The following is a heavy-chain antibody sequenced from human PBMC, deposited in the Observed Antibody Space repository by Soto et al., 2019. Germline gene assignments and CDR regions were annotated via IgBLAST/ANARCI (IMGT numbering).Heavy chain of an antibody. CDR1: GGSISSYY. D-gene: IGHD1-1*01. CDR3: ARDLGNWNDANGMDV. V-gene: IGHV4-59*01. Sequence: SETLSLTCTVSGGSISSYYWSWIRQPPGKGLEWIGYIYYSGSTNYNPSLKSRVTISVDTSKNQFSLKLSSVTAADTAVYYCARDLGNWNDANGMDVWGQGTTVTVS. J-gene: IGHJ6*02. CDR2: IYYSGST.